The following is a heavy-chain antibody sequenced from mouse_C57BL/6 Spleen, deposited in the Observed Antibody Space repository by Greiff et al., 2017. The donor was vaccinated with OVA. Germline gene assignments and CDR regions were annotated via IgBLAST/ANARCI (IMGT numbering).Heavy chain of an antibody. J-gene: IGHJ4*01. CDR2: IRNKANNHAT. Sequence: EVKLVESGGGLVQPGGSMQLSCAASGFTFSDAWMDWVRQSPEKGLEWVAEIRNKANNHATYYAESVKGRFTISRDDSKSSVYLQMNSLRAEDTGIYYCTRTITTVYYYAMDYWGQGTSVTVSS. D-gene: IGHD1-1*01. CDR3: TRTITTVYYYAMDY. CDR1: GFTFSDAW. V-gene: IGHV6-6*01.